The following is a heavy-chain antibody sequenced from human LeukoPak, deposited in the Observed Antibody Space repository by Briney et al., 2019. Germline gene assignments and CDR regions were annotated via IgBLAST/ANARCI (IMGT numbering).Heavy chain of an antibody. V-gene: IGHV3-15*01. D-gene: IGHD2-21*01. CDR2: IKSKTDGGTT. CDR1: GFTFSNAW. CDR3: TTGWRFRYYFDY. J-gene: IGHJ4*02. Sequence: PGGSLRLSCAASGFTFSNAWMSWVRQAPGKGLEWVGRIKSKTDGGTTDYAAPVKGRFTISRDDSKNTLYLQMSSLKTEDTAVYYCTTGWRFRYYFDYWGQGTLVTVSS.